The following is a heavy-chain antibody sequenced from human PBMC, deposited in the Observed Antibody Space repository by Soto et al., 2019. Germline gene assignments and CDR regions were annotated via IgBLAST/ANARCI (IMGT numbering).Heavy chain of an antibody. J-gene: IGHJ4*02. D-gene: IGHD6-13*01. CDR1: GFTFSSYA. CDR2: ISGSGVST. CDR3: SKVTAAAGK. V-gene: IGHV3-23*01. Sequence: GGSLRLSCAASGFTFSSYAMSWVREAPGKGLEWVSAISGSGVSTYYADSVKGRFTISRDNSKNTLYLQMNSLRAEDTAVYYCSKVTAAAGKWGPGTLLTVYS.